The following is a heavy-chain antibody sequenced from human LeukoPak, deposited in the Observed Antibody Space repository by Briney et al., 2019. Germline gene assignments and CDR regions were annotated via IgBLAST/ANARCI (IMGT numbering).Heavy chain of an antibody. CDR1: GFTFSSYS. CDR3: ARDPMYNSGWHPS. CDR2: ISSSSSYI. V-gene: IGHV3-21*01. J-gene: IGHJ5*02. D-gene: IGHD6-19*01. Sequence: GGSLRLSCAASGFTFSSYSMNWVRQAPGKGLEWVSSISSSSSYIYYADSVKGRFTISRDNAKNSLYLQMNSLRAEDTAVYYCARDPMYNSGWHPSWGQGTLVTVSS.